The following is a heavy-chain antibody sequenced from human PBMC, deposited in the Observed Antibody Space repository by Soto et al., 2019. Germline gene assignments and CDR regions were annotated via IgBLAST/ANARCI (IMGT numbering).Heavy chain of an antibody. CDR2: INPNRGGT. CDR1: VYTLTGYY. J-gene: IGHJ6*02. V-gene: IGHV1-2*02. Sequence: SEKVSCKASVYTLTGYYMYLVRQAPGQGLEWMGWINPNRGGTNYAQKFQGRVTMTRDTSISTAYMALSRVRSDDTAVYYCASGASGMDPPYYYGMDVWGQGTTVTVSS. D-gene: IGHD3-3*01. CDR3: ASGASGMDPPYYYGMDV.